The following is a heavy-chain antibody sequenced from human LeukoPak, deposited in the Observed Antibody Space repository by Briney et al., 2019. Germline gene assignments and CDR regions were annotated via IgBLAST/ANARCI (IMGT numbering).Heavy chain of an antibody. CDR2: IYPADSDS. J-gene: IGHJ3*02. Sequence: KPGESLKISCKGSGYSFTNYWISWVRQMPGKGLEWMGIIYPADSDSRYSPSFQGQVIISADKSIRTAYLQWSSLKASDTAIYYCARLTGDRTFDIWGQGTMVTISS. CDR3: ARLTGDRTFDI. V-gene: IGHV5-51*01. D-gene: IGHD7-27*01. CDR1: GYSFTNYW.